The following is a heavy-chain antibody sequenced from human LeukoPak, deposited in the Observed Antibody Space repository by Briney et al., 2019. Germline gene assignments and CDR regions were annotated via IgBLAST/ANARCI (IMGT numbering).Heavy chain of an antibody. J-gene: IGHJ4*02. CDR2: IYPRDSDT. CDR3: ARQYGSISYYFDY. CDR1: GYSFTSYW. D-gene: IGHD6-6*01. V-gene: IGHV5-51*01. Sequence: GESLKISCKGSGYSFTSYWIGWVRQMPGKGLEWMGSIYPRDSDTRYSPSFQGQVTISADKSITTAYLQWSNLKASDTAMYYCARQYGSISYYFDYWGQGTLVTVSS.